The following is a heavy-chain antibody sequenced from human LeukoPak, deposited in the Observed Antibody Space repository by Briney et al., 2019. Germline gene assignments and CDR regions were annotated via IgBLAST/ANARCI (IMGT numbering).Heavy chain of an antibody. Sequence: GASVKVSCKASGYTFTSYGISWVRQAPGQGLEWMGWISAYNGNTNYAQKLQGRVTMTTDTSASTAYMELSSLRSEDMAVYYCARGRDSSGWFPFDYWGQGTLVTVSS. D-gene: IGHD6-19*01. J-gene: IGHJ4*02. CDR1: GYTFTSYG. V-gene: IGHV1-18*03. CDR3: ARGRDSSGWFPFDY. CDR2: ISAYNGNT.